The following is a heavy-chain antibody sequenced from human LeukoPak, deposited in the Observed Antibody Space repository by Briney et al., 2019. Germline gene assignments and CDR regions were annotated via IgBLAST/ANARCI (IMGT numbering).Heavy chain of an antibody. Sequence: GGSLRLSCAASGFTFSGSAMHWVRQASGKGLEWVGRIRSKANSYATAYAASVKGRFTISRDDSKNTAYLQMNSLRPEDTALYYRAKDGDDCIDYWGPGTLVTVSS. CDR1: GFTFSGSA. J-gene: IGHJ4*02. D-gene: IGHD2-21*01. V-gene: IGHV3-73*01. CDR3: AKDGDDCIDY. CDR2: IRSKANSYAT.